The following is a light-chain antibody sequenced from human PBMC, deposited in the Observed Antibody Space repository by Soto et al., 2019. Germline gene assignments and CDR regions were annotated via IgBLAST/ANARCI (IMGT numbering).Light chain of an antibody. CDR2: SAS. V-gene: IGKV1-27*01. CDR3: QQSDSAPLT. Sequence: DIQMTQSPSSLSASVGDRVTITCRASQGINFYLAWYPQKPGKAPKLLIHSASTLQSGVPSRFAGSRSGTDFTLTINSLQPEDVANYFCQQSDSAPLTFGGGTKVAIK. CDR1: QGINFY. J-gene: IGKJ4*01.